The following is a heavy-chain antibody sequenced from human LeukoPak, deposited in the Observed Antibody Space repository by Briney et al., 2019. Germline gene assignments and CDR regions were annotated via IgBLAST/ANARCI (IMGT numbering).Heavy chain of an antibody. J-gene: IGHJ4*02. CDR3: VRENYSSGWYGIIDY. V-gene: IGHV4-59*01. D-gene: IGHD6-19*01. CDR1: GGSISNYY. Sequence: SETLSLTCTVSGGSISNYYWSWIRQPPGKGLEWIGYIYYSGNTNYNPSLKSRVTISVDTSKNQFSLKLSSVTAADTAVYYCVRENYSSGWYGIIDYWGQGTLVTVSS. CDR2: IYYSGNT.